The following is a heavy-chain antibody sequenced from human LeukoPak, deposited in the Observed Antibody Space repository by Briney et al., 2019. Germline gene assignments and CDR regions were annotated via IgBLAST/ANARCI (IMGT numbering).Heavy chain of an antibody. V-gene: IGHV4-38-2*01. CDR3: AREPAGRGAVDY. D-gene: IGHD4/OR15-4a*01. Sequence: SETLSLTCAVSGCSISNNYWWHWIRQPPGKGLEWIGTVHHSGSTYYNPSLKSRVTISVDTSKNQFSLELTSVTSADTAVHYCAREPAGRGAVDYWGQGTLVTVSS. CDR2: VHHSGST. CDR1: GCSISNNYW. J-gene: IGHJ4*02.